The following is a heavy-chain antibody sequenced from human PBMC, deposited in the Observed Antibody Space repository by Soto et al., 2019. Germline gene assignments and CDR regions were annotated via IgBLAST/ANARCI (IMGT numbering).Heavy chain of an antibody. D-gene: IGHD6-19*01. Sequence: EVQLVESGGGLVQRGGSLRLSCAGSGFTFSSNWMHWVRQDPGKGLVWVSRLNSDGTSANYADSVKGRFTISRDNAKNTLFLRMNSLTAEDTALYYCARGPSGWYGFDYWGQGTLVTVSS. CDR3: ARGPSGWYGFDY. J-gene: IGHJ4*02. CDR1: GFTFSSNW. V-gene: IGHV3-74*01. CDR2: LNSDGTSA.